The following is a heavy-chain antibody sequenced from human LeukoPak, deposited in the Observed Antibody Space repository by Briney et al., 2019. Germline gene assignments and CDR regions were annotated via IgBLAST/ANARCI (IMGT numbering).Heavy chain of an antibody. Sequence: GGSLRLSCAASGFTVSSNYMSWVRQAPGKGLEWVSVSYSGGSTYYADSVKGRFTISRDNAKNTLYLQMNSLRAEDTAVYYCARDLWVRGVIVDYYYYGMDVWGQGTTVTVSS. J-gene: IGHJ6*02. CDR3: ARDLWVRGVIVDYYYYGMDV. CDR2: SYSGGST. CDR1: GFTVSSNY. V-gene: IGHV3-66*01. D-gene: IGHD3-10*01.